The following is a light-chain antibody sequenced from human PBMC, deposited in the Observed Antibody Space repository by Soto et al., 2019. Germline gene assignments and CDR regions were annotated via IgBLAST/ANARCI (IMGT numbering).Light chain of an antibody. Sequence: DIVMTQSPDSLAVSLGGWATINCKSGQSVLYSSNNKNYLAWYQQKPGQPPKLLIYGASTRESGVPDRFSGSGSGTDFTLTISRLQAEDVAVYYCQQYYGTPRTFGQGTKVDIK. CDR3: QQYYGTPRT. CDR2: GAS. CDR1: QSVLYSSNNKNY. J-gene: IGKJ1*01. V-gene: IGKV4-1*01.